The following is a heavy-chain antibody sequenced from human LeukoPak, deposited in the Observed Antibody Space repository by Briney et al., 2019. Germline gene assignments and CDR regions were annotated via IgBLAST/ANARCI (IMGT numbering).Heavy chain of an antibody. V-gene: IGHV4-34*01. J-gene: IGHJ4*02. Sequence: PSETLSLTCAVYGGSFSGYYWSWIRQPPGKGLEWIGEINHSGSTNYNPSLESRVTISVDTSKNQFSLKLSSVTAADTAVYYCARGPRGWFDYWGQGTLVTASS. D-gene: IGHD6-19*01. CDR3: ARGPRGWFDY. CDR1: GGSFSGYY. CDR2: INHSGST.